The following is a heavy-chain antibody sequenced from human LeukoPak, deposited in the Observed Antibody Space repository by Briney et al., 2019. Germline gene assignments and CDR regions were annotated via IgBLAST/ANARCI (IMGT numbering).Heavy chain of an antibody. Sequence: GGSLRLSCAASGFTVSSNYMSWVRQAPGKGLEWVSVIYSGGSTYYADSVKGRFTISRDNSKNTLYLQMNSLRAEDTAVYYCARDLGTTVVWGYFDHWGQGTLVTVSS. D-gene: IGHD4-23*01. CDR3: ARDLGTTVVWGYFDH. V-gene: IGHV3-53*01. CDR2: IYSGGST. J-gene: IGHJ4*02. CDR1: GFTVSSNY.